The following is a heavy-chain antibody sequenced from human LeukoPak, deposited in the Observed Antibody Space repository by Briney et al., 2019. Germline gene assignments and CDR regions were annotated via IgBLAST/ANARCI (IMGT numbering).Heavy chain of an antibody. CDR2: INTNGGST. V-gene: IGHV3-64D*09. D-gene: IGHD6-6*01. J-gene: IGHJ4*02. CDR1: GFSFSLFA. CDR3: IRYSSSSAFDY. Sequence: GGSLILSCSASGFSFSLFAMHWVRQAPGKGLEYVSAINTNGGSTYYADSVKGRFTISRDNSKNTLYLQMSSLRPEDTAAYYCIRYSSSSAFDYWGPGTLVTVSS.